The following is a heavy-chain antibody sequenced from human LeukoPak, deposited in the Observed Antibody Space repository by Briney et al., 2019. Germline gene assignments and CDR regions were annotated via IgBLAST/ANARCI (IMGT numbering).Heavy chain of an antibody. V-gene: IGHV3-74*01. Sequence: PGGSLRLSCAASGFTFSSYWMHWVRQAPGKGLVRVSRINSDGSSTSYADSVKGRFTISRDNAQNTLYLQMNSLRAEDTAVYYCARSLTYCSSTSCYRYYYYYMDVWGKGTTVTVSS. J-gene: IGHJ6*03. D-gene: IGHD2-2*01. CDR3: ARSLTYCSSTSCYRYYYYYMDV. CDR1: GFTFSSYW. CDR2: INSDGSST.